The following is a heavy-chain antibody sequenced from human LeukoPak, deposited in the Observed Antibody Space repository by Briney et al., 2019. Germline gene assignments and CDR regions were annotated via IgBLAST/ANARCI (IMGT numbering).Heavy chain of an antibody. CDR3: ARGHLKPGIAAAFDY. CDR2: IYYSGST. D-gene: IGHD6-13*01. Sequence: PSETLSLTCTVSGGSISSTSYYWGWIRQPPGKGLEWSGSIYYSGSTYYNPSLKSRVTISVDTSKNQFSLKLSSVTAADTAVYYCARGHLKPGIAAAFDYWGQGTLVTVSS. CDR1: GGSISSTSYY. J-gene: IGHJ4*02. V-gene: IGHV4-39*07.